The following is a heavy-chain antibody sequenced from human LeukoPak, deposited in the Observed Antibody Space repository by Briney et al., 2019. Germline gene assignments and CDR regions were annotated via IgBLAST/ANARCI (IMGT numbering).Heavy chain of an antibody. CDR1: GFTFSSYG. V-gene: IGHV3-23*01. CDR2: ISGSGGST. D-gene: IGHD1-26*01. CDR3: AKDLGKARSGSYYVGDAFDI. Sequence: GGILRLSCAASGFTFSSYGMSWVRQAPGKGLEWVSAISGSGGSTYYADSVKGRFTISRDNSKNTLYLQMDSLRAEDTAVYYCAKDLGKARSGSYYVGDAFDIWGQGTMVTVSS. J-gene: IGHJ3*02.